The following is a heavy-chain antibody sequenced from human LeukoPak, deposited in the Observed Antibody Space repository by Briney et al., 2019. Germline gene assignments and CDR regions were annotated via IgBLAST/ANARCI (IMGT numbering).Heavy chain of an antibody. D-gene: IGHD5-24*01. V-gene: IGHV3-7*01. CDR3: ARVQGDGYNEYYYYYGMDV. J-gene: IGHJ6*02. CDR1: GFTFSSYW. Sequence: GESLRLSCAASGFTFSSYWMSWVRQAPGKGLEWVANIKQDGSEKYYVDSVKGRFTISRDNAKNSLYPQMNSLRAEDTAVYYCARVQGDGYNEYYYYYGMDVWGQGTTVTVSS. CDR2: IKQDGSEK.